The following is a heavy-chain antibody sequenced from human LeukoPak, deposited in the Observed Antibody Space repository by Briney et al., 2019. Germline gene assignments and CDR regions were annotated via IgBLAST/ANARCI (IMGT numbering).Heavy chain of an antibody. D-gene: IGHD6-19*01. V-gene: IGHV3-48*03. CDR1: GFTFTSYE. J-gene: IGHJ4*02. Sequence: GGSLRLSCAASGFTFTSYEMNWVRQAPGKGLEWVSYISSSGSTIYYADSVKGRFTISRDNAKNTLYLQMNSLRAEDTAVYYCARDSGWHYAYWGQGTLVTVSS. CDR2: ISSSGSTI. CDR3: ARDSGWHYAY.